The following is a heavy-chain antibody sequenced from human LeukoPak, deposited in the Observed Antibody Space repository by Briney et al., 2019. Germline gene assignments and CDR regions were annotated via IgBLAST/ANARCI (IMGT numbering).Heavy chain of an antibody. CDR1: GLTFSSYG. Sequence: GGSLRLSCAASGLTFSSYGMHWVRQAPGKGLEWVAVISYDGSNKYYADSVKGRFTISRDNSKNTLYLQMNSLRAEDTAVYYCAKDLPSYYYDSSGYGLDYWGQGTLVTVSS. CDR2: ISYDGSNK. V-gene: IGHV3-30*18. J-gene: IGHJ4*02. CDR3: AKDLPSYYYDSSGYGLDY. D-gene: IGHD3-22*01.